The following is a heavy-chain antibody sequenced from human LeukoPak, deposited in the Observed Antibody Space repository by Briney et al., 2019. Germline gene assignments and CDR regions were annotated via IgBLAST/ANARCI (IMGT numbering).Heavy chain of an antibody. CDR2: IYPGDSDT. D-gene: IGHD6-19*01. V-gene: IGHV5-51*01. CDR1: GYSSSTYW. Sequence: GESLKISCQGSGYSSSTYWIGWVRQMPGKGLEWMGIIYPGDSDTRYSPSFQGHVTISADKSISTAYLQWSSLKASDTAMYFCARQAYSSGHDAFDFWGQGTMVTVSS. CDR3: ARQAYSSGHDAFDF. J-gene: IGHJ3*01.